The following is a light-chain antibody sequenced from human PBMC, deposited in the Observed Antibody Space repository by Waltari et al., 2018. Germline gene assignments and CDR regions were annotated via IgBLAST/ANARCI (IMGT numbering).Light chain of an antibody. Sequence: VMTQSPVTLSVSPGERVTLSCRASQGVHDNLAWYQQKPGQAPRLLISGASTRATGVPARFRGSGSGTDFTLTITSLQSEDSALYYCQQYNRWPPLTGGGGTKVEIK. V-gene: IGKV3-15*01. J-gene: IGKJ4*01. CDR2: GAS. CDR1: QGVHDN. CDR3: QQYNRWPPLT.